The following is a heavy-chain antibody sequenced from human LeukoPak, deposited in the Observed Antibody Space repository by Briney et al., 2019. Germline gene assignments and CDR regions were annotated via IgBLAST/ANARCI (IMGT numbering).Heavy chain of an antibody. CDR1: GFTFNRCW. Sequence: GGSLRLSCVVSGFTFNRCWMNWVRQAPGKGLEWVAHINPDGRDTYYVDSVKGRFTISRGNAQNSMYLQMNSLRVEDTAVYYCTSWGDTTAEYFQRWGQGTLVTVSS. D-gene: IGHD2-21*02. J-gene: IGHJ1*01. V-gene: IGHV3-7*01. CDR3: TSWGDTTAEYFQR. CDR2: INPDGRDT.